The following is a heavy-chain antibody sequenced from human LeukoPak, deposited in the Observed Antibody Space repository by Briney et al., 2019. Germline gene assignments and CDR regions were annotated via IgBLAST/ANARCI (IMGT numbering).Heavy chain of an antibody. Sequence: QTGGSLRLSCAASGFTFSSYAMSWVRQAPGKGLEWVSAISGSGGSTYYADSVKGRFTISRDNPKNTLYLQMNSLRAEDTAVYYCAKDPPVWMVRGVMTAFDIWGQGTMVTVSS. CDR3: AKDPPVWMVRGVMTAFDI. CDR2: ISGSGGST. D-gene: IGHD3-10*01. V-gene: IGHV3-23*01. J-gene: IGHJ3*02. CDR1: GFTFSSYA.